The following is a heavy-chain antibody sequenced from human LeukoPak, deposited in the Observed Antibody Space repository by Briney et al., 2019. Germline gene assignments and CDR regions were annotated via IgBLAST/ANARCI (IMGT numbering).Heavy chain of an antibody. CDR3: ALGYCSSTSCYPYYYMDV. D-gene: IGHD2-2*01. Sequence: SVTASCKVSAYTFTGYYMEWVRQAPGHGLEWMGWINPNSGGTNYAQMIQGRVTMTRDTSISTAYMELSRLRSEDTAVYYCALGYCSSTSCYPYYYMDVWGKGTTVTISS. CDR1: AYTFTGYY. J-gene: IGHJ6*03. V-gene: IGHV1-2*02. CDR2: INPNSGGT.